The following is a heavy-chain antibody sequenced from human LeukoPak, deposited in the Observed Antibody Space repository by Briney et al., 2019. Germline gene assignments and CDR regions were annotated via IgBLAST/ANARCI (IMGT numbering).Heavy chain of an antibody. V-gene: IGHV3-53*01. CDR3: ARNRGDPSYFDY. Sequence: GGSLRLSCAASGFTVSSNYMSWVRQAPGKGLEWVSVIYSGGSTYYADSVKGRFTISRDNSKNTVYLQMNSLRAEDTAVYYCARNRGDPSYFDYWGQGTLVTVSS. D-gene: IGHD4-17*01. CDR1: GFTVSSNY. J-gene: IGHJ4*02. CDR2: IYSGGST.